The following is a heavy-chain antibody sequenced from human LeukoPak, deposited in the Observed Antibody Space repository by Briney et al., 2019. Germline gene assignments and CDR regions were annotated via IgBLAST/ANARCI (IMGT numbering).Heavy chain of an antibody. V-gene: IGHV1-2*02. CDR1: GYTFTGYY. CDR3: PSLPGDYGYFDY. D-gene: IGHD4-17*01. Sequence: ASVKVSCKASGYTFTGYYMHWVRQAPGQGLEWMGWINPNSGGTNYAQKFQGRVTMTRDTSISTAYMELSRLRSDDTAVYYCPSLPGDYGYFDYWGQGTLVTVSS. CDR2: INPNSGGT. J-gene: IGHJ4*02.